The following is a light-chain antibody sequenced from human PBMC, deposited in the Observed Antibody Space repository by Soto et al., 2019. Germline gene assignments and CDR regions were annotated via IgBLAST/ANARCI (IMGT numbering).Light chain of an antibody. V-gene: IGKV3-20*01. CDR2: AAA. J-gene: IGKJ5*01. Sequence: EIVLTQSPGTLSLSPGERATLSCRASERISSSFLAWYHQKPGQAPRLLIYAAASRATGIPDRFSGGGSGTDFTLTISRLEPEDFAVYYCQQYGSSPLVTFGQGTRLEIK. CDR3: QQYGSSPLVT. CDR1: ERISSSF.